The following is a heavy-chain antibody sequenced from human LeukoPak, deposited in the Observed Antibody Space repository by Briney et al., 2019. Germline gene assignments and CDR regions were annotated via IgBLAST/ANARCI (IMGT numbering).Heavy chain of an antibody. J-gene: IGHJ6*03. D-gene: IGHD2-2*01. CDR3: ARTTEGYCRSISCYGFDYYYYMDV. CDR1: DGSSSGYY. V-gene: IGHV4-34*01. Sequence: SETLSLTCAVYDGSSSGYYWSWIRQPPGKGLGWIGEINHSGSTNYNPSLKSRVTISLDTSKSQFSLKVRYVTAADTAVYYCARTTEGYCRSISCYGFDYYYYMDVWGKGTTVTISS. CDR2: INHSGST.